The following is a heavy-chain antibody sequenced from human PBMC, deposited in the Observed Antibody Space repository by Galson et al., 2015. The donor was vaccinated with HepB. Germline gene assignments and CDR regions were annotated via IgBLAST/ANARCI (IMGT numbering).Heavy chain of an antibody. CDR2: IKSKTDGGTT. CDR3: TTTGPYGDYGD. Sequence: SLRLSCAASGFTFSNAWMSWVRQAPGKGLEWVGRIKSKTDGGTTDYAAPVKGRFTISRDDSKNTLFLQMNSLKTEDTAVYYCTTTGPYGDYGDWGQGTLVTVSS. J-gene: IGHJ4*02. D-gene: IGHD4-17*01. CDR1: GFTFSNAW. V-gene: IGHV3-15*01.